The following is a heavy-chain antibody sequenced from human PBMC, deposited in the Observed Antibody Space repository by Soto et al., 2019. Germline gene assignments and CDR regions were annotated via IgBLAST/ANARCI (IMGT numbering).Heavy chain of an antibody. CDR1: GGSISSTGYF. D-gene: IGHD1-26*01. V-gene: IGHV4-31*03. J-gene: IGHJ4*02. CDR3: AREAGSGDYFDY. CDR2: IFYSGST. Sequence: QVQLQESGPGLVKPSQTLSLTCTVSGGSISSTGYFWTWIRQHPGKGLEWIGYIFYSGSTFHNPSLKSRVTISVVTSKNQFSLELSSVTAADTAVYYCAREAGSGDYFDYWGQGTLVTVSS.